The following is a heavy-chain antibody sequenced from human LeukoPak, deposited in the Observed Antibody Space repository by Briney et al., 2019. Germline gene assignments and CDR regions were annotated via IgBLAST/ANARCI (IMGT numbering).Heavy chain of an antibody. J-gene: IGHJ4*02. V-gene: IGHV3-23*01. D-gene: IGHD2-2*01. CDR2: IGAGGGT. Sequence: GGSLRLSCAASGFTFSTYAMSWVRQAPGKGLEWVSSIGAGGGTYYADSLKGRFTISRDNSKNTLYLQMNSLRAEDTAVYYCAKDPYGTRYFDYWGQGTLVTVSS. CDR1: GFTFSTYA. CDR3: AKDPYGTRYFDY.